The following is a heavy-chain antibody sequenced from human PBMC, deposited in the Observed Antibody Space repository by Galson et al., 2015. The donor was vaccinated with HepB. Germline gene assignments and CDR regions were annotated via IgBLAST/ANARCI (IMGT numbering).Heavy chain of an antibody. CDR2: FGGGGGVP. Sequence: SLRLSCAASGFTFDIHAMSWVRQAPGKGLEWVSGFGGGGGVPHYADSVKGRFTISRDDSKNTLYLQMNSLRAEDTAVYYCARGVYGGTGGWYFDLWGRGTLVTASS. CDR3: ARGVYGGTGGWYFDL. V-gene: IGHV3-23*01. CDR1: GFTFDIHA. J-gene: IGHJ2*01. D-gene: IGHD4-23*01.